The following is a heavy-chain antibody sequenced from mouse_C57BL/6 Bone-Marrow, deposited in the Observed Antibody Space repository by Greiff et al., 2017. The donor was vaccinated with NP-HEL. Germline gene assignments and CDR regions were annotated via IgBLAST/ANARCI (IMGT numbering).Heavy chain of an antibody. CDR1: GFNIKDDY. CDR2: IDPENGDT. J-gene: IGHJ3*01. Sequence: DVKLQESGAELVRPGASVKLSCTASGFNIKDDYMHWVKQRPEQGLEWIGWIDPENGDTEYASKFQGKATITADTSSNTAYLQLSSLTSEDTAVYYCTKRHHGGFAYWGQGTLVTVSA. CDR3: TKRHHGGFAY. V-gene: IGHV14-4*01.